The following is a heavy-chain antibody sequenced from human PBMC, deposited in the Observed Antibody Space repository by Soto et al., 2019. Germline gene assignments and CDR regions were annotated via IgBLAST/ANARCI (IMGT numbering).Heavy chain of an antibody. J-gene: IGHJ5*02. CDR3: VSYSSSSRWFDP. V-gene: IGHV4-31*03. CDR1: GGSISSVNSY. CDR2: IHYSGST. D-gene: IGHD6-6*01. Sequence: LTCTVSGGSISSVNSYWSWIRQHPGKGLEWIGYIHYSGSTYYNPSLKSRVTISVDTSKNQFSLKLSSVTAADTAVYYCVSYSSSSRWFDPWGQGTLVTVSS.